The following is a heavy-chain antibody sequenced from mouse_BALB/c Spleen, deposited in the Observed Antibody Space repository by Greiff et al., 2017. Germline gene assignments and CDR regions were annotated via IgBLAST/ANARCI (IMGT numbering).Heavy chain of an antibody. D-gene: IGHD2-4*01. CDR1: GYTFTSYW. V-gene: IGHV1S41*01. CDR2: IAPGSGST. Sequence: DLVKPGASVKLSCKASGYTFTSYWINWIKQRPGQGLEWIGRIAPGSGSTYYNEMFKGKATLTVDTSSSTAYIQLSSLSSEDSAVYCCAIMITTPWFAYWGQGTLVTVSA. CDR3: AIMITTPWFAY. J-gene: IGHJ3*01.